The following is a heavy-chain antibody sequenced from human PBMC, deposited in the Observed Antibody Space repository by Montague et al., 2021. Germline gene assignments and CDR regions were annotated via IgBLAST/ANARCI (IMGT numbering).Heavy chain of an antibody. D-gene: IGHD3-22*01. V-gene: IGHV3-74*01. CDR1: GFTFSSYW. CDR2: IKPDGSFI. J-gene: IGHJ4*02. Sequence: SLRLSCAASGFTFSSYWMHWVRQVPGKGLVWVSRIKPDGSFISYADSVKGRFIISRDNAKNTLSLQMNSLRADDTAVYYCVRDQVDYYDSPGDDFDYWGQGTLVTVSS. CDR3: VRDQVDYYDSPGDDFDY.